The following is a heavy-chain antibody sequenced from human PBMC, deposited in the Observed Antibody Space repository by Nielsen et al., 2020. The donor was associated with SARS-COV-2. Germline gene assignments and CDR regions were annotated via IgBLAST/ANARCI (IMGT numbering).Heavy chain of an antibody. V-gene: IGHV3-30-3*01. Sequence: GESLKISCAASGFTFSSYAMHWVRQAPGKGLEWVAVISYDGSNKYYADSVKGRFTISRDNSKNTLYLQMNSLRAEDTAVYYCAKAKGGYSYVDYWGQGTLVTVSS. CDR2: ISYDGSNK. D-gene: IGHD5-18*01. CDR1: GFTFSSYA. J-gene: IGHJ4*02. CDR3: AKAKGGYSYVDY.